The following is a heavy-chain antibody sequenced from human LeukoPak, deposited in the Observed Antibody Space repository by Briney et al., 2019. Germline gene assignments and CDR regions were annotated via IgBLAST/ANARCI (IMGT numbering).Heavy chain of an antibody. J-gene: IGHJ4*02. D-gene: IGHD5-18*01. V-gene: IGHV1-69*05. CDR3: ARDERGYSYEFDY. CDR2: IVPIFGRA. CDR1: GGAFTSYA. Sequence: GASVKVSCKASGGAFTSYAISWVRHAPGQGLEWMGGIVPIFGRANSAQKFQGRVTITTYESTSTAYRELSSLRSEDTAVYYCARDERGYSYEFDYWGQGTLVTVSS.